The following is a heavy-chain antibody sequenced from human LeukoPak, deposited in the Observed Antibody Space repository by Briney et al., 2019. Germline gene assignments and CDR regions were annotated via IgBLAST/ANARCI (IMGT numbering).Heavy chain of an antibody. D-gene: IGHD2/OR15-2a*01. CDR1: RGSISNYY. CDR2: FSYSGST. V-gene: IGHV4-59*08. Sequence: PSETLSLTCTVSRGSISNYYWGWIRQPPGKGLEWIGFFSYSGSTNYNPSLKSRVTISVDTSKNQFSLKLSSVTAADTAVYYCARHFRAFDVWGQGTMVTVSS. CDR3: ARHFRAFDV. J-gene: IGHJ3*01.